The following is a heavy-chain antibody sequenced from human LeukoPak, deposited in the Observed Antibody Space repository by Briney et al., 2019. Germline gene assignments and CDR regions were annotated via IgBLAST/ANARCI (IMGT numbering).Heavy chain of an antibody. V-gene: IGHV3-7*01. CDR3: ARETIAARTDALDI. J-gene: IGHJ3*02. CDR2: IKQDGSEK. CDR1: GFTFSSYW. Sequence: GGSLRLSCAASGFTFSSYWMSWVRQAPGKGLEWVANIKQDGSEKYYVDSVKGRFTISRDNAKNSLYLQMNSLRAEDTAVYYCARETIAARTDALDIWGQGTMVTVSS. D-gene: IGHD6-6*01.